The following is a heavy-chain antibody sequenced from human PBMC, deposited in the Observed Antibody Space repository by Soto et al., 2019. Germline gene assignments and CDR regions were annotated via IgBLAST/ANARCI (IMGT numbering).Heavy chain of an antibody. D-gene: IGHD2-21*02. CDR2: INPSGGST. J-gene: IGHJ3*02. V-gene: IGHV1-46*01. CDR3: PRDPREHIVVVTSWDAFDI. Sequence: ASVKVSCKASGYTFTSYYMHWVRQAPRQGLEWMGIINPSGGSTSYAQKFQGRVTMTRDTSTSTVDMELSSLRSENTAVYYCPRDPREHIVVVTSWDAFDIWGQGTMV. CDR1: GYTFTSYY.